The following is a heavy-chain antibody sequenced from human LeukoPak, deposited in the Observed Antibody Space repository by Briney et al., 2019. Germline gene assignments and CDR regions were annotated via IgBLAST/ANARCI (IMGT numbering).Heavy chain of an antibody. CDR3: ARDTYSSSWYVPNYFDY. CDR1: GGTFSSYA. V-gene: IGHV1-69*05. D-gene: IGHD6-13*01. CDR2: IIPIFGTA. Sequence: SVKVSCKASGGTFSSYAISWVRQAPGPGLEWMGRIIPIFGTANYAQKFQGRVTITTDESTSTAYMELSSLRSEDTAVYYCARDTYSSSWYVPNYFDYWGQGTLVTVSS. J-gene: IGHJ4*02.